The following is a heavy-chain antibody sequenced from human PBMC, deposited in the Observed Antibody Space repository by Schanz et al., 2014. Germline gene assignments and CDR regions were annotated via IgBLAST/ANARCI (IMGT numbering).Heavy chain of an antibody. CDR2: VSHDGFTK. J-gene: IGHJ3*02. CDR1: GFSFSGFA. V-gene: IGHV3-30*04. D-gene: IGHD6-19*01. Sequence: QVQLEESGGGVVQPGGSLRLSCVASGFSFSGFAVHWVRQAPGKGLEGVSIVSHDGFTKQYADSVRVRFTLARDNSKNTVYLQMNSLRAEDTALYFCATDYSGGGCHIWGQGTMVTVSS. CDR3: ATDYSGGGCHI.